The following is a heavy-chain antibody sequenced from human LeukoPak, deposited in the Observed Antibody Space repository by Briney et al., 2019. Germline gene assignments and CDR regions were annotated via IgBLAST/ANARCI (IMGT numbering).Heavy chain of an antibody. CDR1: GGSISSYY. CDR3: ARDARYSNYYYYYGMDV. Sequence: SETLSLTCTVSGGSISSYYWRWIRQPPGKGLEWIGYIYYSGSTNYNPSLKSRVTISVDTSKNQFSLKLSSVTAADTAVYYCARDARYSNYYYYYGMDVWGQGTTVTVSS. V-gene: IGHV4-59*01. J-gene: IGHJ6*02. D-gene: IGHD4-11*01. CDR2: IYYSGST.